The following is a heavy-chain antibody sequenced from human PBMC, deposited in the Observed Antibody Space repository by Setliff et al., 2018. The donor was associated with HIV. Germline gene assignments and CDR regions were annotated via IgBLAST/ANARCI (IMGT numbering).Heavy chain of an antibody. Sequence: LSLTCIVSGGSMNKNYWSWIRQRPGKGLEWIGNIYYSGSTYYNPSLKTRVTISVDGSKNQFSLKLKSVTAADTAVYYCARWHPPYGFWEEDYWGQGTLVTVSS. J-gene: IGHJ4*02. CDR1: GGSMNKNY. V-gene: IGHV4-59*08. CDR2: IYYSGST. D-gene: IGHD3-10*01. CDR3: ARWHPPYGFWEEDY.